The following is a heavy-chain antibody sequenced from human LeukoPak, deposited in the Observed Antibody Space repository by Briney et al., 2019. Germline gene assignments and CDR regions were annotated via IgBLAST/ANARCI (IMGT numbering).Heavy chain of an antibody. V-gene: IGHV1-58*02. Sequence: SVKVSCKASGFTFSSAAIQWVRQARGQRLEWIGLIVAGSGNTDYAQKFQERVTITRDMATSTSYLEVRSLRPEDTAIYYCAAVDFFGSVKLDPWGQGSLVTVSS. CDR3: AAVDFFGSVKLDP. J-gene: IGHJ5*02. D-gene: IGHD2-8*02. CDR1: GFTFSSAA. CDR2: IVAGSGNT.